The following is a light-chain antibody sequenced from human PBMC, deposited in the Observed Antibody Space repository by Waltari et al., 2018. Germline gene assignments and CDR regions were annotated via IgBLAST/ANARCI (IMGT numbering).Light chain of an antibody. Sequence: QSALTQPRPVSGSPGESVTISCTGTGSEVGDYNYVSWYQQHPGQAPKVLIYDVSKRPSGVPDRLYGSQSGNSASLTIFGLQAEDEADYYCCSYAGTWVFGGGTTLTVL. V-gene: IGLV2-11*01. CDR1: GSEVGDYNY. J-gene: IGLJ3*02. CDR2: DVS. CDR3: CSYAGTWV.